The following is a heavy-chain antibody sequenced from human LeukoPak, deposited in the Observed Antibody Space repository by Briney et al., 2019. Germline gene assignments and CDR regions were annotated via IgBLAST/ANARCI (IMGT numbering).Heavy chain of an antibody. D-gene: IGHD3-16*01. J-gene: IGHJ3*02. CDR1: DGSISGTNW. CDR3: ARHPDFGGAFDI. V-gene: IGHV4-4*02. CDR2: IYYSGST. Sequence: SGTLSLTCVVSDGSISGTNWWSWVRQAPGKGLEWIGRIYYSGSTFYNPSLKSRVTISVDTSKNQFSLKLSSVTAADTAVYYCARHPDFGGAFDIWGQGTMVTVSS.